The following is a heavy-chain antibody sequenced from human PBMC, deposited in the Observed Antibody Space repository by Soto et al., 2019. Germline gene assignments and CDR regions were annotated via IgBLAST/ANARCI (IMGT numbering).Heavy chain of an antibody. CDR2: IYHSGST. Sequence: SSETLSLTCAVSGYSISSGYYWGWIRQPPGKGLEWIGSIYHSGSTYYNPSLKSRVTISVDTSKNQFSLKLSPVTAADTAVYYCASHSSSSWRPDYFDYCGQATLVTVSS. CDR3: ASHSSSSWRPDYFDY. CDR1: GYSISSGYY. J-gene: IGHJ4*02. D-gene: IGHD6-13*01. V-gene: IGHV4-38-2*01.